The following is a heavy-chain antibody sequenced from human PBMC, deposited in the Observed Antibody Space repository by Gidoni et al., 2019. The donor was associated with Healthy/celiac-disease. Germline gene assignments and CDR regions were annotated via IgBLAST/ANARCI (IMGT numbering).Heavy chain of an antibody. CDR3: ARDSSIAVAKGLFDY. D-gene: IGHD6-19*01. J-gene: IGHJ4*02. CDR1: GFTFSSYG. Sequence: QVQLVESGGGVVQPGRSLRLSCAASGFTFSSYGMHWVRQAPGKGLEWVAVIWYDGSNKYYADSVKGRFTISRDNSKNTLYLQMNSLRAEDTAVYYCARDSSIAVAKGLFDYWGQGTLVTVSS. V-gene: IGHV3-33*01. CDR2: IWYDGSNK.